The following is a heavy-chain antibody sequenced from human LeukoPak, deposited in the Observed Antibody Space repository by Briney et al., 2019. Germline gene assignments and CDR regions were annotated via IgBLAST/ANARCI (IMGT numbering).Heavy chain of an antibody. CDR2: ISSNGGST. Sequence: GGSLRLSCSASGFTFSSYAMHWVRQAPGKGLEYVSAISSNGGSTYYADSVKGRFTISRDNSKNTLYLQMSRLRAEDTAVYYCVKEAPVVVPAAHLVFDYWGQGTLVTVSS. CDR3: VKEAPVVVPAAHLVFDY. J-gene: IGHJ4*02. CDR1: GFTFSSYA. D-gene: IGHD2-2*01. V-gene: IGHV3-64D*06.